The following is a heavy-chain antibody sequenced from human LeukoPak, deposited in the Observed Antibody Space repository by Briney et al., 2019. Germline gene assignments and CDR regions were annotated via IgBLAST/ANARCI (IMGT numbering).Heavy chain of an antibody. CDR3: AKIPRGGYMDV. J-gene: IGHJ6*03. Sequence: GGSLRLSCAASGLTFGSYTMSWVRQAPGKGLEWVSGITATGSRTYYADSVKGRFTISRDNSKSTLYLQMNSLRAEDTAVYYCAKIPRGGYMDVWGKGTTVTVSS. CDR2: ITATGSRT. CDR1: GLTFGSYT. D-gene: IGHD2-15*01. V-gene: IGHV3-23*01.